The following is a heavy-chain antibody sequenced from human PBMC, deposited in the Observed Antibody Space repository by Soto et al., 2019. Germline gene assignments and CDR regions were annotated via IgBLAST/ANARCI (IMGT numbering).Heavy chain of an antibody. Sequence: ASVKVSCKASGYSFTEYHMHWVRQAPGQGLEWLGRINPKSGGTSTAQKFQGWVTMTTDTSISTASMELTRLTSDDTAIYYCARGDSTDCSNGVCSFFYNHDMDVWGQGTTVTVS. CDR3: ARGDSTDCSNGVCSFFYNHDMDV. D-gene: IGHD2-8*01. CDR1: GYSFTEYH. V-gene: IGHV1-2*04. J-gene: IGHJ6*02. CDR2: INPKSGGT.